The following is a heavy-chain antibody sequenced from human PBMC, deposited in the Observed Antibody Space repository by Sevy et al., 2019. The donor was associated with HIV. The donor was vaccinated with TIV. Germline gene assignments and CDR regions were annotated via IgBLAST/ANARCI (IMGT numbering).Heavy chain of an antibody. CDR1: GYTFTSYG. CDR3: ARDILVVENYYYYYMDV. D-gene: IGHD2-15*01. J-gene: IGHJ6*03. Sequence: ASVKVSCKASGYTFTSYGISWVRQAPGQGLEWMGWISAYNGNTNYAQKLQGRVTMTTDTSTSTAYMELRSLRSDDTAVYYCARDILVVENYYYYYMDVWGKGTTVTVSS. CDR2: ISAYNGNT. V-gene: IGHV1-18*01.